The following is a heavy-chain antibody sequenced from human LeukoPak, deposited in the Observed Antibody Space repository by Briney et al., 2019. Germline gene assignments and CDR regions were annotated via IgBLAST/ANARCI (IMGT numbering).Heavy chain of an antibody. J-gene: IGHJ5*02. V-gene: IGHV1-2*02. CDR3: ARPDYYDSSGQSNWFDP. D-gene: IGHD3-22*01. Sequence: ASVKVSCKASGYTFTGYYMHWVRQAPGQGLEWMGWINPNSGGTNYAQKFQGRVTMTRDTSISTAYMELSRLRSDDTAVYYCARPDYYDSSGQSNWFDPWGQGTLVTVSS. CDR1: GYTFTGYY. CDR2: INPNSGGT.